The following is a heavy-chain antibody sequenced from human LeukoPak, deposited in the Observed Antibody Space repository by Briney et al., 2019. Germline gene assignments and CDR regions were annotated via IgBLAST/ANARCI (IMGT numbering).Heavy chain of an antibody. CDR3: ARESSLLRSTVY. D-gene: IGHD3-3*01. J-gene: IGHJ4*02. CDR2: IYTSGST. CDR1: GGSISSGSYY. V-gene: IGHV4-61*02. Sequence: SETLSLTCPFSGGSISSGSYYWSWIRHPAGKGLEWIGRIYTSGSTNYNPSLKSRVIISVDTSKNQFSLKLSSVTAADTAVYYCARESSLLRSTVYWGQGTLVTVSS.